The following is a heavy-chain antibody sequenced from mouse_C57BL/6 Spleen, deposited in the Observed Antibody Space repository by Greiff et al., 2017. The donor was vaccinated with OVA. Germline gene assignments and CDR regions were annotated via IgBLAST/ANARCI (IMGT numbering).Heavy chain of an antibody. V-gene: IGHV1-47*01. CDR2: FHPYNDDT. CDR1: GYTFTTYP. Sequence: QVQLQQSGAELVKPGASVKMSCKASGYTFTTYPIEWMKQNHGKSLEWIGNFHPYNDDTKYNAKFKGKATLTVDKSSSTVYVELSRLTSDDSAVYYCARGYYGSSYGNYYAMDYWGQGTSVTVSS. D-gene: IGHD1-1*01. J-gene: IGHJ4*01. CDR3: ARGYYGSSYGNYYAMDY.